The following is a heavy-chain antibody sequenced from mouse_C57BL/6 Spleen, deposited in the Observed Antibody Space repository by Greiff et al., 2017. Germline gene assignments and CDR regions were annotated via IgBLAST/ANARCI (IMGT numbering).Heavy chain of an antibody. V-gene: IGHV14-4*01. CDR1: GFNIKDDY. Sequence: VQLQQSGAELVRPGASVKLSCTASGFNIKDDYMLWVKQRPEQGLEWIGWIDPENGDTEYASKFQGKATITADTSSNTAYLQLSSLTSEDTAVYYCTFITTDYWGQGTTLTVSS. CDR2: IDPENGDT. J-gene: IGHJ2*01. D-gene: IGHD1-2*01. CDR3: TFITTDY.